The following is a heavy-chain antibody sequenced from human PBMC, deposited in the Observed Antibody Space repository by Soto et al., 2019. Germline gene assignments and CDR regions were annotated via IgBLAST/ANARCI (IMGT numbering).Heavy chain of an antibody. CDR1: GGTFSSYA. CDR2: IIPIFGTA. V-gene: IGHV1-69*01. CDR3: AWLRGYGYSYRPHWYGP. Sequence: QVQLVQSGAEVKKPGSSVKVSCKASGGTFSSYAISWVRQAPGQGLEWMGGIIPIFGTANYAQKFQGRVTIHTDESRRTVYVQLSSLRAEDKAVYYCAWLRGYGYSYRPHWYGPWGQGTLVTGSS. J-gene: IGHJ5*02. D-gene: IGHD5-18*01.